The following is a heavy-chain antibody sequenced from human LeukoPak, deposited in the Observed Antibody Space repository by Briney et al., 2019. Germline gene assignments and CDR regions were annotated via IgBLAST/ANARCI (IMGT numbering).Heavy chain of an antibody. CDR2: IRYEGSNK. D-gene: IGHD3-10*01. Sequence: TGGSLRLSCAASGFTFSSYGMHWVRQAPDKGLEWVAFIRYEGSNKYYADSVKGRFTISRDNSKNTLYLQMNSLRAEDTAVYYCANQPEVRGVIHYYYYYYMDVWGKGTTVTISS. J-gene: IGHJ6*03. CDR1: GFTFSSYG. V-gene: IGHV3-30*02. CDR3: ANQPEVRGVIHYYYYYYMDV.